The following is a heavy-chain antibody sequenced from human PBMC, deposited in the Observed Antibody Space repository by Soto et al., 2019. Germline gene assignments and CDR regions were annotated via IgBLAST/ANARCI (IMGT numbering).Heavy chain of an antibody. D-gene: IGHD1-26*01. Sequence: QVQLQESGPGLVKPSETLSLTCTVTGGSTSSYYWSWLRQPPGKGLEWIGYNSYSGSTDYNPSLKRRVTISVDTSKNQFSLTLRSATAAGTAVYYWARHGGSYSVDALGQGTLLTVSS. CDR3: ARHGGSYSVDA. CDR1: GGSTSSYY. J-gene: IGHJ5*02. V-gene: IGHV4-59*08. CDR2: NSYSGST.